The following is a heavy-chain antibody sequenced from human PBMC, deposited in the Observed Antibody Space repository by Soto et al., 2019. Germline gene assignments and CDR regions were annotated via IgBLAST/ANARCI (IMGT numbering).Heavy chain of an antibody. CDR1: GYSFTDYH. J-gene: IGHJ6*02. CDR2: INPKSGGT. V-gene: IGHV1-2*04. D-gene: IGHD2-8*01. CDR3: ARGDSTXCSNGVCSFFYNHDMDV. Sequence: ASVKVSCKASGYSFTDYHIHWVRQAPGQGLEWLGRINPKSGGTSTAQKFQGWVTMTTDTSISTASMELTRLTSDDTAIYYCARGDSTXCSNGVCSFFYNHDMDVWGQGTTVTVSS.